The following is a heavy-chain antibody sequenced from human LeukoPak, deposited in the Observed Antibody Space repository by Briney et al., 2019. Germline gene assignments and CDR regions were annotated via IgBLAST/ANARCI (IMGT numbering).Heavy chain of an antibody. CDR2: IGAAGAHT. J-gene: IGHJ3*02. CDR1: GFRFSYHD. V-gene: IGHV3-64*02. CDR3: ARELGGTKTGGFDI. D-gene: IGHD1-14*01. Sequence: GGSLRLSCAASGFRFSYHDMHWVRQAPGKGLEFVSSIGAAGAHTFYADSVKGRFTISRDNFQSTMYLQMDGLRTEDSAVYCCARELGGTKTGGFDIWGQGTVVTVSS.